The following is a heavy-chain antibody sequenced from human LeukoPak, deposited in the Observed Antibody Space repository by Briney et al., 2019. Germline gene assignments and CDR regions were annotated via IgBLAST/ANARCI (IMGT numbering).Heavy chain of an antibody. CDR2: INPNSGGT. Sequence: ASVKVSRKASGYTFTGYYMHWVRQAPGQGLEWMGWINPNSGGTNYAQKFQGRVTMTRDTSISTAYMELSRLRSDDTAVYYCASQYSSGWYVQRYYFDYWGQGTLVTVSS. D-gene: IGHD6-19*01. V-gene: IGHV1-2*02. J-gene: IGHJ4*02. CDR1: GYTFTGYY. CDR3: ASQYSSGWYVQRYYFDY.